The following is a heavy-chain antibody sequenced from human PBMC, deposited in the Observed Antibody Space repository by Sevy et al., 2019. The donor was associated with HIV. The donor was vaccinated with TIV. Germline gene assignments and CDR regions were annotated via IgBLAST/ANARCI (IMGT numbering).Heavy chain of an antibody. CDR2: FSFGCGKI. V-gene: IGHV3-23*01. Sequence: GGSLRLSCAASGFTFSKYSMSWIRQTPGKGLEWVSTFSFGCGKINYADSVKGRFTISRDDSRNTFYLQMNSLRAEDTAIYHCAREGSTKPHDYWGQGTVVTVSS. CDR3: AREGSTKPHDY. D-gene: IGHD2-8*01. CDR1: GFTFSKYS. J-gene: IGHJ4*02.